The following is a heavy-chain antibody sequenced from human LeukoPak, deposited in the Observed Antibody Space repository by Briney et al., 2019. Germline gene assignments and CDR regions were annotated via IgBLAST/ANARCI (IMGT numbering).Heavy chain of an antibody. CDR2: INPNSGGT. D-gene: IGHD3-22*01. J-gene: IGHJ4*02. CDR3: ARDLEETTYYYDSSGYCGY. Sequence: ASVKVSCKASGGTFSNFGISWVRQAPGQGLEWMGWINPNSGGTNYAQKFQGRVTMTRDTSISTAYMELSRLRSDDTAVYYCARDLEETTYYYDSSGYCGYWGQGTLVTVSS. CDR1: GGTFSNFG. V-gene: IGHV1-2*02.